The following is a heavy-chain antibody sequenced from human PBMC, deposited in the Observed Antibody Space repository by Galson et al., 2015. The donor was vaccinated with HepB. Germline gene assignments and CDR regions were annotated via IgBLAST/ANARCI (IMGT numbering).Heavy chain of an antibody. CDR3: ARRPRWELTYYYYYGMDV. CDR2: ISSSSSTK. V-gene: IGHV3-48*04. Sequence: SLRLSCAASGFTFSSYSMNWVRQAPGKGLEWVSFISSSSSTKYYADSVKGRFTISRDNAKNSLYLQMNSLRAEDTAVYYCARRPRWELTYYYYYGMDVWGQGTTVTVSS. J-gene: IGHJ6*02. D-gene: IGHD1-26*01. CDR1: GFTFSSYS.